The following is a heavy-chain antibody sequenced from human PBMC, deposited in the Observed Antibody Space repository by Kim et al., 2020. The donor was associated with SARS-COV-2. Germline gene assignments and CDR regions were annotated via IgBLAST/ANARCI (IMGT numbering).Heavy chain of an antibody. J-gene: IGHJ4*02. V-gene: IGHV3-30*04. D-gene: IGHD3-3*01. CDR2: ISYDGSNK. Sequence: GGSLRLSCAASGFTFSSYAMHWVRQAPGKGLEWVAVISYDGSNKYYADSVKGRFTISRDNSKNTLYLQMNSLRAEDTAVYYCARDSSDFWSGYFGGPFDYWGQGTLVTVSS. CDR1: GFTFSSYA. CDR3: ARDSSDFWSGYFGGPFDY.